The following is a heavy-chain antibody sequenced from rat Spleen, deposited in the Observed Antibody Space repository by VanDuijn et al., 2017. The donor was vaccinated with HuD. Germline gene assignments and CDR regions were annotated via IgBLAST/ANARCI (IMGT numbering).Heavy chain of an antibody. Sequence: EVQLVESGGGLVQPGRSLKLSCVASGFTFNNYWMTWIRQAPGKGLEWVAYISAGGDSSYYRDSVKGRFAISRDNAKNTLYLQMDSLRSEDTATYYCTTGLQWGQGVMVTVSS. J-gene: IGHJ2*01. CDR3: TTGLQ. V-gene: IGHV5-31*01. D-gene: IGHD1-1*01. CDR1: GFTFNNYW. CDR2: ISAGGDSS.